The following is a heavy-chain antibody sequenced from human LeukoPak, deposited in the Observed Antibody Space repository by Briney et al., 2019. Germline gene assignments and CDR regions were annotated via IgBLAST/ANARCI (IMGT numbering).Heavy chain of an antibody. J-gene: IGHJ3*02. CDR2: IYYTGIT. CDR1: GGSISSYY. V-gene: IGHV4-59*12. Sequence: PSETLSLTCTVSGGSISSYYWSWIRQPPGKGLEWIGYIYYTGITNYNPSLKSRVTISVDTSKNQFSLKLSSVTAADTAVYYCARPMVRELGVGAFDIWGQGTMVTVSS. CDR3: ARPMVRELGVGAFDI. D-gene: IGHD3-10*01.